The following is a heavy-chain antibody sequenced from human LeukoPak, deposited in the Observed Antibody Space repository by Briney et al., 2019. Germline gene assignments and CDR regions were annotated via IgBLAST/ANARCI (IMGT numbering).Heavy chain of an antibody. CDR2: ISGSDDST. J-gene: IGHJ5*02. CDR1: GFTFSSYA. V-gene: IGHV3-23*01. D-gene: IGHD3-22*01. Sequence: GGSLRLSCAASGFTFSSYAMHWVRQAPGKGLVWVSSISGSDDSTYYADSVKGRFTISRDNSKNTLYLQMNSLRAEDTAVYYCAKGYGLLLAWGQGTLVTVSS. CDR3: AKGYGLLLA.